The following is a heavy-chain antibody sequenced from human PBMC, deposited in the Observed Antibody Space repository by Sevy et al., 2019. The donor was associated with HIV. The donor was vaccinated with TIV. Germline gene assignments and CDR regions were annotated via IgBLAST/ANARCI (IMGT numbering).Heavy chain of an antibody. Sequence: GESLKISCAASGFTFSTYMMNWVRQAPGKGLEWVSSISGSSNYIYYADSVKGRFTISRDNAKNSLFLQMNSLRVEDTAVYYCSRPYGSGSWVAFDLWGQGTMVTVSS. CDR1: GFTFSTYM. V-gene: IGHV3-21*01. CDR3: SRPYGSGSWVAFDL. D-gene: IGHD3-10*01. J-gene: IGHJ3*01. CDR2: ISGSSNYI.